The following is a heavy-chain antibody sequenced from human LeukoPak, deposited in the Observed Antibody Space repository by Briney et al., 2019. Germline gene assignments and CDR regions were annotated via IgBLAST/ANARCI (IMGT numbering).Heavy chain of an antibody. CDR2: INWNGGST. J-gene: IGHJ3*02. CDR3: ARMVEQWLVPAALVWLVGAFDI. V-gene: IGHV3-20*04. Sequence: GGSLRLSCAASGFTFDDYGMSWVRQAPGKGLEWVSGINWNGGSTGYADSVKGRFTIPRDNAKNSLYLQMNSLRAEDTALYYCARMVEQWLVPAALVWLVGAFDIWGQGTMVTVSS. D-gene: IGHD6-19*01. CDR1: GFTFDDYG.